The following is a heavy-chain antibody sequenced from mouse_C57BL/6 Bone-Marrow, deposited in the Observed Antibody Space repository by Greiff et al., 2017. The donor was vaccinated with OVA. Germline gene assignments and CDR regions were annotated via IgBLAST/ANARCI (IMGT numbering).Heavy chain of an antibody. D-gene: IGHD1-1*01. CDR3: ARNPVVAFYYFDY. V-gene: IGHV2-9-1*01. Sequence: VQLQQSGPGLVAPSQSLSITCTVSGFSLTSYAISWVRQPPGKGLEWLGVIWTGGGTNYNSALKSRLSISKDNSKSQVFLKMNSLQTDDTARYYCARNPVVAFYYFDYWGQGTTLTVSS. CDR2: IWTGGGT. J-gene: IGHJ2*01. CDR1: GFSLTSYA.